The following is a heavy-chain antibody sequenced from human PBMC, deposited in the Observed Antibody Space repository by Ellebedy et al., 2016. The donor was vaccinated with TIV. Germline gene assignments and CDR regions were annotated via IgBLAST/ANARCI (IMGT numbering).Heavy chain of an antibody. CDR2: IIPILDTV. CDR1: GYTFTSYG. J-gene: IGHJ4*02. D-gene: IGHD3-16*01. CDR3: ATDGGSAEVERRETLSY. Sequence: AASVKVSCKASGYTFTSYGISWVRQAPGQGLEWMGRIIPILDTVNYAQNFQGRVTITADSSTSTAYMELSSLRSEDAALYYCATDGGSAEVERRETLSYWGLGTLVTVSS. V-gene: IGHV1-69*04.